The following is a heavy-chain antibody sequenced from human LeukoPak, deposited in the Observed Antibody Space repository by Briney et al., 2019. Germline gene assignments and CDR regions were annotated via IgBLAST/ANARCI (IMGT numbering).Heavy chain of an antibody. J-gene: IGHJ4*02. V-gene: IGHV1-69*13. CDR2: IIPMFGTA. CDR3: ARDTAASLDY. Sequence: SVKVSCKASGDTFSSYAISWVRQAPGQGLEWMGGIIPMFGTANYAQKFQGRVTITADESTSTAYMELGSLRSEDTAVYYCARDTAASLDYWGQGTLVTVST. D-gene: IGHD6-25*01. CDR1: GDTFSSYA.